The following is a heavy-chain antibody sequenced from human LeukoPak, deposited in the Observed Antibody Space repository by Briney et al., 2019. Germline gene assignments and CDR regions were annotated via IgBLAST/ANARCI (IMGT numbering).Heavy chain of an antibody. Sequence: ASVKVSCTASGYTFTSYYMHWVRQAPGQGLEWMGIINPSGGSTSYAQKFQGRVTMTRDTSTSTVYMELSSLRSEDTAVYYCARDFEYYDFWSGYLRPYYYYGMDVWGQGTTVTVSS. D-gene: IGHD3-3*01. J-gene: IGHJ6*02. CDR3: ARDFEYYDFWSGYLRPYYYYGMDV. CDR1: GYTFTSYY. CDR2: INPSGGST. V-gene: IGHV1-46*01.